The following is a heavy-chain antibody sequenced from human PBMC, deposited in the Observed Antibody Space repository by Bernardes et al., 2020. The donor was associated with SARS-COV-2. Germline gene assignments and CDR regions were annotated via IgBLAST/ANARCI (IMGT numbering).Heavy chain of an antibody. CDR1: GFTFSSYA. D-gene: IGHD1-1*01. Sequence: GGSLRLSCAASGFTFSSYAMTWVRQAPGKGLEWVSTISCSGGRTNYADSVMGRFTISRDNSKNTLFLQMKRLRAEDTAVYYCAKPGTDYWGQGTLVTVSA. V-gene: IGHV3-23*01. J-gene: IGHJ4*02. CDR3: AKPGTDY. CDR2: ISCSGGRT.